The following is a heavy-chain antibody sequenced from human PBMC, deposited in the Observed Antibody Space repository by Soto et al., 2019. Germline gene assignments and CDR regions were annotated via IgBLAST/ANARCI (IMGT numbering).Heavy chain of an antibody. J-gene: IGHJ4*02. V-gene: IGHV6-1*01. CDR3: ARVRYYYGSGRNNEAQPFDY. Sequence: SQTLSLTCAISGDSVSSNSAAWNWIRQSPSRGLEWLGRTYYRSKWYNDYAVSVKSRITINPDTSKNQFSLQLNSVTPEDTAVYYCARVRYYYGSGRNNEAQPFDYWGQGTLVTVSS. CDR2: TYYRSKWYN. D-gene: IGHD3-10*01. CDR1: GDSVSSNSAA.